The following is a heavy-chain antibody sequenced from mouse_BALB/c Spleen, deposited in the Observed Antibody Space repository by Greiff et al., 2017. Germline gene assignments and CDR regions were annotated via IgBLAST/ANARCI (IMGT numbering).Heavy chain of an antibody. V-gene: IGHV1-82*01. CDR1: GYAFSSSW. Sequence: VQLQQSGPELVKPGASVKISCKASGYAFSSSWMNWVKQRPGQGLEWIGRIYPGDGDTNYNGKFKGKATLTADKSSSTAYMQLSSLTSVDSAVYFCARSRGLRDAMDYWGQGTSVTVSS. D-gene: IGHD1-3*01. CDR2: IYPGDGDT. CDR3: ARSRGLRDAMDY. J-gene: IGHJ4*01.